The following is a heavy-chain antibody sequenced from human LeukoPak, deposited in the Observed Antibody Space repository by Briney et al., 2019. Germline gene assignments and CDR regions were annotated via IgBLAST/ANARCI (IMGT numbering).Heavy chain of an antibody. CDR3: ASWSGYDYFDY. D-gene: IGHD3-3*01. Sequence: SETLSLTCAVSGGSISSSNWWSWVRQPPGKGLEWIGEIYHSGSTNYNPSLKSRVTISVDKSKNLFSLKLSSVTAADTAVYYCASWSGYDYFDYWGQGTLVTVSS. CDR1: GGSISSSNW. CDR2: IYHSGST. V-gene: IGHV4-4*02. J-gene: IGHJ4*02.